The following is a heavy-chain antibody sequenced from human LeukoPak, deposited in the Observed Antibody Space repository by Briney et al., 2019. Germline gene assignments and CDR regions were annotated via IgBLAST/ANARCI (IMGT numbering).Heavy chain of an antibody. CDR3: ARGAPIDYYDSSGYLNY. Sequence: GASVKVSCKASGYIFTNYPMNWVRQAPGQGLEWMGIINPSGGSTSYAQKFQGRVTMTRDTSTSTVYMELSSLRSEDTAVYYCARGAPIDYYDSSGYLNYWGQGTLVTVSS. J-gene: IGHJ4*02. CDR1: GYIFTNYP. CDR2: INPSGGST. D-gene: IGHD3-22*01. V-gene: IGHV1-46*01.